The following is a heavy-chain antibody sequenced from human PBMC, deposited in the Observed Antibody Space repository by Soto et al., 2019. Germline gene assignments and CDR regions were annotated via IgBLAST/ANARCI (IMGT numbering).Heavy chain of an antibody. CDR3: ARERFLEWLSTTNYYYYGMDV. D-gene: IGHD3-3*01. CDR1: GYTFTGYY. V-gene: IGHV1-2*02. CDR2: INPNSGGT. Sequence: ASVKVSCKASGYTFTGYYMHWVRQAPGQGLEWMGWINPNSGGTNYAQKFQGRVTMTRDTSISTAYMELSRLRSDDTAVYYCARERFLEWLSTTNYYYYGMDVWGQGTTVTVSS. J-gene: IGHJ6*02.